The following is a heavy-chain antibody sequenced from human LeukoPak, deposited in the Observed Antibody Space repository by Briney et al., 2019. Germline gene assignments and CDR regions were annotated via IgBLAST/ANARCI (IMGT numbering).Heavy chain of an antibody. CDR3: ARDQAVVGFSYYFDY. CDR2: IKQDGSEK. D-gene: IGHD1-26*01. J-gene: IGHJ4*02. V-gene: IGHV3-7*01. Sequence: GGSLRLSCAASGFTFSSYWMSWVRQAPGKGLEWVANIKQDGSEKYYVDSVKGRFTISRDNAKNSLYLQMNGLRAEDTAVYYCARDQAVVGFSYYFDYWGQGTLVTVSS. CDR1: GFTFSSYW.